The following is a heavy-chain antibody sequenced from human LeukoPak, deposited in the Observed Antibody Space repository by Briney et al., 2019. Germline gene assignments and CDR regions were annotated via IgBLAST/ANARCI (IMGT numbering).Heavy chain of an antibody. J-gene: IGHJ3*02. V-gene: IGHV1-18*01. CDR3: ASSHIAAAGSHAFDI. Sequence: GAXXKVSCKASGYTFTSYGISWVRQAAGQGIEWMGWISAENGNTNYGKKMKGRVTMMTDTSTRTAYMEVRRQRSEDTAVYYCASSHIAAAGSHAFDIWGQGTMVTVSS. CDR2: ISAENGNT. CDR1: GYTFTSYG. D-gene: IGHD6-13*01.